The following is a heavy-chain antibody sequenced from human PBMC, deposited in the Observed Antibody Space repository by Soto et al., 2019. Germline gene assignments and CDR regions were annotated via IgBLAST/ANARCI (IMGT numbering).Heavy chain of an antibody. V-gene: IGHV3-9*01. CDR3: GKDLSRGGLES. D-gene: IGHD3-16*01. CDR1: GSTIDDYA. J-gene: IGHJ4*02. CDR2: IFWVGGGT. Sequence: EVQVVESGGGLVQPGGSLTLSCVVSGSTIDDYAMHWVRQVPGKGLEWVSGIFWVGGGTGYADSVKGRFTISRDRAKNSLSLQMNSLRIKDTAVYYCGKDLSRGGLESWGQGTRVTVSS.